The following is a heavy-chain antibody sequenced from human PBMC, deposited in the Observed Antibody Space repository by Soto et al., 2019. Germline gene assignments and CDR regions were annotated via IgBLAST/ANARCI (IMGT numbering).Heavy chain of an antibody. J-gene: IGHJ6*02. CDR3: ARVHCSAGTCLDGLDF. CDR1: GDSVSSNGAC. V-gene: IGHV6-1*01. D-gene: IGHD2-15*01. Sequence: SQTLSLTCVISGDSVSSNGACWNWIRQSPSRGLQWLGRIYYRSKWFHDYAASVESRMAINPDTSRKQFSLQLNYVTPEDTAVYYCARVHCSAGTCLDGLDFWGQGTTVTVYS. CDR2: IYYRSKWFH.